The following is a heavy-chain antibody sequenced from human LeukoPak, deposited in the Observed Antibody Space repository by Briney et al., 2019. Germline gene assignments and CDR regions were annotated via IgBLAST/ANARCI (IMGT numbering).Heavy chain of an antibody. J-gene: IGHJ4*02. Sequence: ASVKVSCKASGYTFTSYGISWVRQAPGQGLEWMGWISAYNGNTNYAQKLQGRVTMTTDTSTSTAYMELRSLRSDDTAVYYCARDLRTLGYCSSTSCYGPYFDYWGQGTLVTVSS. CDR1: GYTFTSYG. V-gene: IGHV1-18*01. CDR3: ARDLRTLGYCSSTSCYGPYFDY. D-gene: IGHD2-2*01. CDR2: ISAYNGNT.